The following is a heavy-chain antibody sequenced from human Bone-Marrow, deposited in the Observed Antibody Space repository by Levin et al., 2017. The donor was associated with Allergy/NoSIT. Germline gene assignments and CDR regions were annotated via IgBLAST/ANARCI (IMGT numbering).Heavy chain of an antibody. D-gene: IGHD1-7*01. CDR3: TTDRLLITGTTGVPGTLFDY. Sequence: GGSLRLSCAASGFTFSNAWMSWVRQAPGKGLEWVGRIKSKTDGGTTDYAAPVKGRFTISRDDSKNTLYLQMNSLKTEDTAVYYCTTDRLLITGTTGVPGTLFDYWGQGTLVTVSS. J-gene: IGHJ4*02. CDR2: IKSKTDGGTT. CDR1: GFTFSNAW. V-gene: IGHV3-15*01.